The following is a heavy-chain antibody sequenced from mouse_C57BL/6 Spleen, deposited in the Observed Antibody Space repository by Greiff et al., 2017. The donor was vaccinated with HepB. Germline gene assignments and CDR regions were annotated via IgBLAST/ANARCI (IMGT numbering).Heavy chain of an antibody. J-gene: IGHJ2*01. CDR1: GYAFTNYL. CDR3: ARDYYGSSPHFDY. CDR2: INPGSGGT. Sequence: VQLQQSGAELVRPGTSVKVSCKASGYAFTNYLIEWVKQRPGQGLEWIGVINPGSGGTNYNEKFKGKATLTADKSSSTAYMQLSSLTSEDSAVYFCARDYYGSSPHFDYWGQGTTLTVSS. V-gene: IGHV1-54*01. D-gene: IGHD1-1*01.